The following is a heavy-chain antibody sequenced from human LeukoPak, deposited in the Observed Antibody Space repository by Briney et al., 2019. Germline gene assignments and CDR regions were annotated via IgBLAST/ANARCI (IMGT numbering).Heavy chain of an antibody. CDR3: ASFPVLGYCTNGVCPDP. CDR2: ISGSGGST. CDR1: GFTFSSYA. V-gene: IGHV3-23*01. D-gene: IGHD2-8*01. J-gene: IGHJ5*02. Sequence: GGSLRLSCAASGFTFSSYAMSWVRQAPGKGLEWVSAISGSGGSTYYADSVKGRFTISRDNSKNTLYLQMNSLRAEDTAVYYCASFPVLGYCTNGVCPDPWGQGTLVTVSS.